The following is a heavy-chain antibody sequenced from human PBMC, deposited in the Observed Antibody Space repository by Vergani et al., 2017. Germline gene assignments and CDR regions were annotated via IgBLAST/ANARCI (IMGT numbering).Heavy chain of an antibody. CDR3: ARDGINAIAAASWYYYYYMDV. CDR2: IYTSGST. Sequence: QVQLQESGPGLVKPSQTLSLTCTVSGGSISSGSYYWSWIRQPAGKGLEWIGRIYTSGSTNYNPSLKSRVTMSVDTSKNQFSLKLSSVTAADTAVYYCARDGINAIAAASWYYYYYMDVWGKGTTVTVSS. V-gene: IGHV4-61*02. CDR1: GGSISSGSYY. D-gene: IGHD6-13*01. J-gene: IGHJ6*03.